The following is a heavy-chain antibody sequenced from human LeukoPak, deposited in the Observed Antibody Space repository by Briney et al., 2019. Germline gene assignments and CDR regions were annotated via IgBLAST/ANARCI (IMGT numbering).Heavy chain of an antibody. D-gene: IGHD2-15*01. CDR2: IWYDGSNK. V-gene: IGHV3-33*01. CDR3: AGHYCSGGSCYKEGLDY. Sequence: GRSLRLSCAASGFTFGSYGMHWVRQAPGKGLEWVAVIWYDGSNKYYADSVKGRFTISRDNSKNTLYLQMNSLRAEDTAVYYCAGHYCSGGSCYKEGLDYWGQGTLVTVSS. CDR1: GFTFGSYG. J-gene: IGHJ4*02.